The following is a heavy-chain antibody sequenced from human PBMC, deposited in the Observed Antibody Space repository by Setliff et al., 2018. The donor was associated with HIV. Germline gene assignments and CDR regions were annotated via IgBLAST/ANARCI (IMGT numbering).Heavy chain of an antibody. D-gene: IGHD2-2*01. CDR1: DGSFSGYY. V-gene: IGHV3-21*04. CDR3: AKSRDYQLLHYYGVDV. Sequence: ETLSLTCAVYDGSFSGYYWSWIRQPPGKGLEWVSSISSSSSYIYYADSVKGRFTISRDNAKNTLFLQMNSLRAEDTAVYYCAKSRDYQLLHYYGVDVWGQGTTVTVSS. J-gene: IGHJ6*02. CDR2: ISSSSSYI.